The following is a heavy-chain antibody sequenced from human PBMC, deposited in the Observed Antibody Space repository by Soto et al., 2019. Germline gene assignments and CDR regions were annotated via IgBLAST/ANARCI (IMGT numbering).Heavy chain of an antibody. Sequence: AASVKVSCKASGGTFSSYAISWVRQAPGQGLEWMGGIIPIFGTANYAQKFQGRVTITADKSTSTAYMELSSLRSEDTAVYYCARRAGTDIVVVPAGGMDVWGQGTTVTVSS. J-gene: IGHJ6*02. D-gene: IGHD2-2*01. V-gene: IGHV1-69*06. CDR3: ARRAGTDIVVVPAGGMDV. CDR2: IIPIFGTA. CDR1: GGTFSSYA.